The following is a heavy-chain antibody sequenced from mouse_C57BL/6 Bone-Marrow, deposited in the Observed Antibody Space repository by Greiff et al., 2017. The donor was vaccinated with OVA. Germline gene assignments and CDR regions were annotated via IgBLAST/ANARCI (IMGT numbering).Heavy chain of an antibody. CDR2: IDPENGDT. V-gene: IGHV14-4*01. D-gene: IGHD1-1*01. CDR1: GFNIKDDY. CDR3: TTSFYGSTPSFDV. J-gene: IGHJ1*03. Sequence: VQLQQSGAELVRPGASVKLSCTASGFNIKDDYMHWVKQRPEQGLEWIGWIDPENGDTEYASKFQGKATITADTSSNTAYLQLSSLTSEDTAVYYCTTSFYGSTPSFDVWGTGTTVTVSS.